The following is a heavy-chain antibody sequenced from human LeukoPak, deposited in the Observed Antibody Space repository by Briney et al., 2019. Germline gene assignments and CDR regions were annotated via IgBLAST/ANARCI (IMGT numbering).Heavy chain of an antibody. CDR3: ARGGYSSSWIWVDY. CDR2: ISYDGSNK. CDR1: GFTFSSYT. D-gene: IGHD6-13*01. V-gene: IGHV3-30*04. Sequence: GGSLRLSCAASGFTFSSYTMHWVRQAPGKGLEWVAVISYDGSNKYYADSVKGRFTISRDNSKNTLYLQMNSLRAEDTAVYYCARGGYSSSWIWVDYWGQGTLVTVSS. J-gene: IGHJ4*02.